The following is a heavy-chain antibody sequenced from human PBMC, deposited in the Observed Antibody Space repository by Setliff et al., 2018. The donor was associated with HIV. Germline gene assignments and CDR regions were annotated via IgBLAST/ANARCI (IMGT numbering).Heavy chain of an antibody. Sequence: SVKVSCKASGYTFTGYYTHWVRQAPGQGLEWMGGIIPLFGTTNYAQKFQGRVTITADESTNTAHMELNSLRSIDTAMYYCATVFYYNSESYSLDYWGQGMLVTV. J-gene: IGHJ4*02. CDR1: GYTFTGYY. CDR2: IIPLFGTT. D-gene: IGHD3-10*01. CDR3: ATVFYYNSESYSLDY. V-gene: IGHV1-69*13.